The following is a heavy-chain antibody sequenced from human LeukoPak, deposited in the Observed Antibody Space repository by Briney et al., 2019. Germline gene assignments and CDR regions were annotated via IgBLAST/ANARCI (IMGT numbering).Heavy chain of an antibody. J-gene: IGHJ4*02. CDR1: GGSISSYY. V-gene: IGHV4-59*01. Sequence: KPSETLSLTCTVSGGSISSYYWSWIRQPPGKGLEWIGYIYCSGSTNYNPSLKSRVTISVDTSKNQFSLKLSSVTAADTAVYYCARERWLSLHFDYWGQGTLVTVSS. CDR2: IYCSGST. CDR3: ARERWLSLHFDY. D-gene: IGHD6-19*01.